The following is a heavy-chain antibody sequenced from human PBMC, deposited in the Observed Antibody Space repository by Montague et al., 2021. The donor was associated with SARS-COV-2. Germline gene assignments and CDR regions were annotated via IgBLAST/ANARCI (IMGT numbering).Heavy chain of an antibody. CDR3: AKDATIFWFERGRGAFDY. J-gene: IGHJ4*02. V-gene: IGHV3-30*18. D-gene: IGHD3-10*01. Sequence: SPRLSCAASGFTFNNFGMHWVRQAPGQGLEWVAVISYDGSIQYYADSVKGRFTISRDWSKSTLFLQMSSLRPEDTAVYYCAKDATIFWFERGRGAFDYWGRGTLVAVSS. CDR1: GFTFNNFG. CDR2: ISYDGSIQ.